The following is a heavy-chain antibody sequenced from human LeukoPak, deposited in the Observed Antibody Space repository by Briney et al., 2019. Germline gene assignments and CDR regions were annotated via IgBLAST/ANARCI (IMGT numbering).Heavy chain of an antibody. CDR1: GGSIISSSYY. V-gene: IGHV4-39*01. D-gene: IGHD1-26*01. CDR2: IYYSGST. J-gene: IGHJ4*02. Sequence: PSETLSLTCTVSGGSIISSSYYWGWIRQPPGKGLEWIGSIYYSGSTYYNPSLKSRVTISVDTSKNQFSLKLSSVTAADTAVYYCARPGGSSTRQPDYWGQGTLVTVSS. CDR3: ARPGGSSTRQPDY.